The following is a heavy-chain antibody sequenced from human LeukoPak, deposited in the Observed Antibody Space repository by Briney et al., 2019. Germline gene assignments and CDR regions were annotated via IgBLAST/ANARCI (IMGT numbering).Heavy chain of an antibody. V-gene: IGHV3-30*02. CDR2: IRNDGTIK. CDR1: GFTFSSYG. D-gene: IGHD3-9*01. J-gene: IGHJ4*02. Sequence: PGGSLRLSCAASGFTFSSYGMHWVRQAPGKGLEWVAFIRNDGTIKYYADSVKGRFTISRDNSKSTLYLQMNSLRAEDTAVYYCAKDASRDILTGYYNYWGQGTLVTVSS. CDR3: AKDASRDILTGYYNY.